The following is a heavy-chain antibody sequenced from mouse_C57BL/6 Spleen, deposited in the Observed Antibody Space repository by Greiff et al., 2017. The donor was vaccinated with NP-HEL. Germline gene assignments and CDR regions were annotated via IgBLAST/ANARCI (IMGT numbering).Heavy chain of an antibody. J-gene: IGHJ3*01. CDR3: ARRDSSGPFAY. D-gene: IGHD3-2*02. CDR2: ISNLAYSI. CDR1: GFTFSDYG. V-gene: IGHV5-15*01. Sequence: EVQRVESGGGLVQPGGSLKLSCAASGFTFSDYGMAWVRQAPRKGPEWVAFISNLAYSIYYADTVTGRFTISRENAKNTLYLEMSSLRSEDTAMYYCARRDSSGPFAYWGQGTLVTVSA.